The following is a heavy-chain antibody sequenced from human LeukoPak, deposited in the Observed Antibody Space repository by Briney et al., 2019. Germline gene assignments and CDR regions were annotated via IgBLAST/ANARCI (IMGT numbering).Heavy chain of an antibody. CDR3: AKASIYYYMDV. V-gene: IGHV3-23*01. CDR1: GFMFSSYV. D-gene: IGHD2/OR15-2a*01. CDR2: IVGSGGST. Sequence: GGSLRLSCTASGFMFSSYVMTWVRQAPGKGLEWFSGIVGSGGSTYYADPVKGRFTISRDNSKNTLYLQMNNVRAEDTAVYYCAKASIYYYMDVWGRGTTVTVS. J-gene: IGHJ6*03.